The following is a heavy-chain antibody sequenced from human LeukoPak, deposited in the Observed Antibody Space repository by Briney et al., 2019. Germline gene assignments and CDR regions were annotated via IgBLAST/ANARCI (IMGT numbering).Heavy chain of an antibody. Sequence: LEALSLTCTVSGGSISSYYWCWIRQPPRKGLEWIGYIYYSRSANYSPSLTSRVTISVDTSKNQFSLKLSSVTAADTAVYYCARDLGGVGGFDYWGQGTLVTVSS. CDR3: ARDLGGVGGFDY. CDR1: GGSISSYY. CDR2: IYYSRSA. D-gene: IGHD3-10*01. J-gene: IGHJ4*02. V-gene: IGHV4-59*01.